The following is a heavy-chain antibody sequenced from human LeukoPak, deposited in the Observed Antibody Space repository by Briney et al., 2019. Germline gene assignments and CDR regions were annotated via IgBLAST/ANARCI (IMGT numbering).Heavy chain of an antibody. Sequence: GGSLRLSCAASGFTFSSYATSWVRQAPGKGLEWVSTIGGSGAPIHYADSVKGRFIISRDNSKNTVFLQMDSLRAEDTAVYYCAKSGSGSYYNIGWFDPWGQGTLVTVSS. CDR2: IGGSGAPI. CDR1: GFTFSSYA. V-gene: IGHV3-23*01. D-gene: IGHD3-10*01. CDR3: AKSGSGSYYNIGWFDP. J-gene: IGHJ5*02.